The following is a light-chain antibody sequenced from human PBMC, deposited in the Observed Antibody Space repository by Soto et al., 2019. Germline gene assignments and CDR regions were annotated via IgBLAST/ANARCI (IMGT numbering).Light chain of an antibody. CDR3: QQYNNWPPLT. Sequence: EVLMTQSPATVSVSPGERATLSCRASQSISTNVAWNQQKPGQALRLLIYDASTRATGISARFSGSGSGTEFTLTISSLQSEDFAIYYCQQYNNWPPLTFGGGTKVEI. J-gene: IGKJ4*01. CDR1: QSISTN. CDR2: DAS. V-gene: IGKV3-15*01.